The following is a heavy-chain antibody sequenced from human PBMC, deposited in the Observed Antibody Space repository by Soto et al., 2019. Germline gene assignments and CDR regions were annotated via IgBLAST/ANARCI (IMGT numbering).Heavy chain of an antibody. J-gene: IGHJ3*02. Sequence: PGGSLTLSCTASGFSFSTCAMNWVRQPPGKGLEWVSGITGSGGASYYSDSVNGRFTITRENSKNIFYLQMESLRLEDTAVYYCAKDRGILGSGWYNPTTPDASDIWGQGTMVTVSS. CDR1: GFSFSTCA. D-gene: IGHD6-19*01. CDR2: ITGSGGAS. V-gene: IGHV3-23*01. CDR3: AKDRGILGSGWYNPTTPDASDI.